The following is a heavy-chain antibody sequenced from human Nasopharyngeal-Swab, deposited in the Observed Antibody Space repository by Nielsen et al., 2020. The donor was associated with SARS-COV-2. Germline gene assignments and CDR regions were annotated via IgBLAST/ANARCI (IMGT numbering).Heavy chain of an antibody. Sequence: GESLKISCAASGFTINSHNLNWIRQAPGKGLEWISYISSSSDTISYADSVKGRFTISRDNAKNSLYLQMNSLRAEDTAVYYCARGTGGKGLDYWGQGTLVTVSS. CDR3: ARGTGGKGLDY. D-gene: IGHD2-8*02. J-gene: IGHJ4*02. CDR2: ISSSSDTI. V-gene: IGHV3-48*01. CDR1: GFTINSHN.